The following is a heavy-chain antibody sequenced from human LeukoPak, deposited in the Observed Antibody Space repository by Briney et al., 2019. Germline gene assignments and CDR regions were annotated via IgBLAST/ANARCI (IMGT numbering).Heavy chain of an antibody. CDR2: INSDGSST. J-gene: IGHJ4*02. Sequence: GGSLRLSCAASGFTFSSYWMYWVRQAPGKGLVWVSRINSDGSSTSYADSVKGRFTISRDNAKNTLYLQMNSLRAEDTAVYYCARRSSGSPPYYFGYWGQGTLVTVSS. V-gene: IGHV3-74*01. CDR1: GFTFSSYW. CDR3: ARRSSGSPPYYFGY. D-gene: IGHD1-26*01.